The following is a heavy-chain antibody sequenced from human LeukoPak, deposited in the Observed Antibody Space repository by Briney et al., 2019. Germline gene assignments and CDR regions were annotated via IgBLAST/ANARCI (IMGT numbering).Heavy chain of an antibody. J-gene: IGHJ4*02. CDR1: GFTFSSYW. D-gene: IGHD3-9*01. Sequence: GGSLRLSCPSSGFTFSSYWMSWVRQAPGKGLEWVANIKQDGSEKYYVDSVKGRFTISRDNAKNSLYLQMNSLRAEDTAVYYCASRRGFDWLLHFDYWGQGALVTVSS. CDR2: IKQDGSEK. V-gene: IGHV3-7*01. CDR3: ASRRGFDWLLHFDY.